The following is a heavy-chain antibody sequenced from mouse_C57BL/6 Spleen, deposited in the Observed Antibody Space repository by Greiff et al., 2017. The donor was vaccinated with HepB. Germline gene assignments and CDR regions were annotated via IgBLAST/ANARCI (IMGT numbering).Heavy chain of an antibody. D-gene: IGHD1-2*01. Sequence: QVQLQQPGTELVKPGASVKLSCKASGYTFTSYWMHWVKQRPGQGLEWIGNIKPSNGGTNYNEKFKSKATLTVDKSSSTTYMQLSSLTSEDSAVYYYARPGGFNYYFDYWGQGTTLTVSS. V-gene: IGHV1-53*01. CDR1: GYTFTSYW. J-gene: IGHJ2*01. CDR3: ARPGGFNYYFDY. CDR2: IKPSNGGT.